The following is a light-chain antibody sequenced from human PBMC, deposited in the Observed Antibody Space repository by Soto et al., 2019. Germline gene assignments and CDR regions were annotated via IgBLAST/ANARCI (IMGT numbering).Light chain of an antibody. CDR1: QTTSTY. Sequence: DIQLTQSPFSLSASVGDRVTITCRASQTTSTYLNWYQQIPGKAPRLLIYDASSLLSGVPSRFSGSGSGTDFTLTIASLQPEDFSTYYCQQSDSTPYTFGQGTKVDIK. CDR3: QQSDSTPYT. J-gene: IGKJ2*01. CDR2: DAS. V-gene: IGKV1-39*01.